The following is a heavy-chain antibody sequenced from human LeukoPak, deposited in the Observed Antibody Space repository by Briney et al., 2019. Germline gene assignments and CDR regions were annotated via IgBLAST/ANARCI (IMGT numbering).Heavy chain of an antibody. CDR2: IIRIFGTA. CDR3: ARGRGYCSSTSCSDFDY. Sequence: ASVKVSCKASGGTFSSYAISWVRQAPGQGLEWMGGIIRIFGTANYAQKFQGRVTITADKSTSTAYMELSSLRPEDTAVYYCARGRGYCSSTSCSDFDYWGQGTLVTVSS. CDR1: GGTFSSYA. D-gene: IGHD2-2*01. V-gene: IGHV1-69*06. J-gene: IGHJ4*02.